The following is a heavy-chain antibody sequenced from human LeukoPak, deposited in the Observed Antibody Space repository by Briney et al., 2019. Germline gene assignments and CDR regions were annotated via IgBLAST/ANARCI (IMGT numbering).Heavy chain of an antibody. CDR3: ARDGLNYDFWSGYPTGEHYYFVY. J-gene: IGHJ4*02. CDR1: GFTFSSYW. V-gene: IGHV3-7*01. Sequence: PGGSLRLSCAASGFTFSSYWMSWVRQAPGKGLEWVATIKQGGSETYYVGSVKGRFTISRDNAKNSLYLQMNSLRAEDTAVYYCARDGLNYDFWSGYPTGEHYYFVYWGQGTLVTVSS. D-gene: IGHD3-3*01. CDR2: IKQGGSET.